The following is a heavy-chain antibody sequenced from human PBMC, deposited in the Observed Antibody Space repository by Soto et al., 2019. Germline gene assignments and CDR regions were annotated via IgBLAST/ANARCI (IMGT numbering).Heavy chain of an antibody. CDR1: GFTFSSYG. V-gene: IGHV3-30*18. CDR2: ISYDGSNK. J-gene: IGHJ6*02. Sequence: GGSLRLSCAASGFTFSSYGMHWVRQAPGKGLEWVAVISYDGSNKYYADSVKGRFTISRDNSKNTLYLQRNSLRAEDTAVYYFAKDGLNTAMVTSPFYYYYGMDVWGQGTTVTVSS. D-gene: IGHD5-18*01. CDR3: AKDGLNTAMVTSPFYYYYGMDV.